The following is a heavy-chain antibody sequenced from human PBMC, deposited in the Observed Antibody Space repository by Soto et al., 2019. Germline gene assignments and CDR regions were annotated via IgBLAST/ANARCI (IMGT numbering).Heavy chain of an antibody. CDR2: ISAYNGNT. V-gene: IGHV1-18*01. J-gene: IGHJ4*02. Sequence: QVQLVQSGAEVKKPGASVKVSCKASGYTFTSYGISWVRQAPGQGLEWMGWISAYNGNTNYAQKLQGRVTMTTDTSTSTAYMELRSLRADDTAVYYCASPEYCSGTSCPLDYWGQGTLVTVSS. CDR3: ASPEYCSGTSCPLDY. CDR1: GYTFTSYG. D-gene: IGHD2-2*01.